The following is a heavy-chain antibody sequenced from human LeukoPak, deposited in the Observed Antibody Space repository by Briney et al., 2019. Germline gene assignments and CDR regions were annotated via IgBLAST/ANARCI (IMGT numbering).Heavy chain of an antibody. V-gene: IGHV1-2*02. Sequence: ASVKVSCKASGYTFAGYYMHWVRQAPGQGLEWMGWINPNGGGTNYAQKFQGRVTMTRDTSISTAYMELSRLRSDDTAVYYCARGLLGYCTNGVCYGNYYYYYMDVWGKGTTVTVSS. D-gene: IGHD2-8*01. CDR2: INPNGGGT. CDR1: GYTFAGYY. CDR3: ARGLLGYCTNGVCYGNYYYYYMDV. J-gene: IGHJ6*03.